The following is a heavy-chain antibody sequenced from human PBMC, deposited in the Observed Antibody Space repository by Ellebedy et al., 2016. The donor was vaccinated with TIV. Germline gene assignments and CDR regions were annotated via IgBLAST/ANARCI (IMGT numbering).Heavy chain of an antibody. CDR2: VNHSGNT. Sequence: SETLSLXXAVYGGSFSGYYWTWIRQSPGKGLEWIGEVNHSGNTNYSPSLKSRVTISVDTSKNQFSLKLSSVTAADTAVYYCARDVPKRTWIQLWLGKGHYYDSSGYPWPFDYWGQGTLVTVSS. J-gene: IGHJ4*02. V-gene: IGHV4-34*01. D-gene: IGHD3-22*01. CDR3: ARDVPKRTWIQLWLGKGHYYDSSGYPWPFDY. CDR1: GGSFSGYY.